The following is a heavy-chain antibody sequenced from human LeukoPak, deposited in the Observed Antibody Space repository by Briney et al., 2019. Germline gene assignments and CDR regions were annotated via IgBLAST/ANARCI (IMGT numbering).Heavy chain of an antibody. CDR2: IVGSGGST. D-gene: IGHD3-9*01. CDR3: SKWGDYDVLTGYYDSDF. V-gene: IGHV3-23*01. J-gene: IGHJ4*02. Sequence: PGSSLSLSCAASGCTFSNYAMSWVRQAPGKGLEWVSAIVGSGGSTYYADSVKGRFTISRDNSKNTLFLQMNSLRVEDTALYYCSKWGDYDVLTGYYDSDFWGQGTLVTVSS. CDR1: GCTFSNYA.